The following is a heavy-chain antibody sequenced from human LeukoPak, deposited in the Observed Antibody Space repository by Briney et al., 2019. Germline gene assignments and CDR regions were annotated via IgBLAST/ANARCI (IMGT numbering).Heavy chain of an antibody. V-gene: IGHV3-23*01. CDR3: AKSPSLQAFDI. J-gene: IGHJ3*02. CDR1: GFTFSDYY. Sequence: GGSLRLSCAASGFTFSDYYMSWIRQAPGKGLECVSTISADGGSTYYPDSVKGRFTISRDNSKNTLYLQMNSLRAEDTAVYYCAKSPSLQAFDIWGQGTMVTVSS. CDR2: ISADGGST.